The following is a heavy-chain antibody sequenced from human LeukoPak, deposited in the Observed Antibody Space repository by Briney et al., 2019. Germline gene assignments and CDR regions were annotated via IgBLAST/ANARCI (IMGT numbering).Heavy chain of an antibody. CDR1: GFTFSNYD. V-gene: IGHV3-21*01. Sequence: PGGSLRLSCTASGFTFSNYDMTWVRQAPGKGLEWVSSISATTIYTFSADSVRGRFTISRDNVENSLYLQMNNLRGEDTGVYFCARIGLGRDAHNSFDFWGQGTLVTVSS. CDR3: ARIGLGRDAHNSFDF. J-gene: IGHJ4*02. D-gene: IGHD5-24*01. CDR2: ISATTIYT.